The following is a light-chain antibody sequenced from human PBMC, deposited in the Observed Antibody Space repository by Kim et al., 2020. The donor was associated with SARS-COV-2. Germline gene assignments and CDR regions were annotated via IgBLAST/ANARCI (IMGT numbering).Light chain of an antibody. J-gene: IGKJ2*01. CDR1: QSVSSW. V-gene: IGKV1-5*03. Sequence: DIQMTQFPSTLSTSVGDRVTITCRASQSVSSWLAWYQQKPGKAPNLLIYKASSLKSGVPSSFSGSGSATEFTLTISSLQPDDFATYYCQQYNCYLYTFGQGTKLEI. CDR3: QQYNCYLYT. CDR2: KAS.